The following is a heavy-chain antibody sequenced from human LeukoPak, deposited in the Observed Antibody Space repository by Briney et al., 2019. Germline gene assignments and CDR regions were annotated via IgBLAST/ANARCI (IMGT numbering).Heavy chain of an antibody. Sequence: TASQTLSLTCTVSGGSISSGDYYWSWIPQPPGKGLEWIGYIYYSGSTYYNPSLKSRVTISVDTSKNQFSLKLSSVTAADTAVYYCASNPLYGDYASGAFDIWGQGTMVTVSS. V-gene: IGHV4-30-4*01. J-gene: IGHJ3*02. CDR2: IYYSGST. CDR3: ASNPLYGDYASGAFDI. CDR1: GGSISSGDYY. D-gene: IGHD4-17*01.